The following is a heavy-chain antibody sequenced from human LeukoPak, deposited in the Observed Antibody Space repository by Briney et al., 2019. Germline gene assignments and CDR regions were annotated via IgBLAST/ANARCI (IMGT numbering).Heavy chain of an antibody. D-gene: IGHD4-17*01. CDR3: ARDLFGYGDRLDY. CDR2: ISSSSSYI. Sequence: PGGSLRLSCAASGFTFRSYSMNWVRQAPGKGLEWVSCISSSSSYIYYADSVKGRFTISRDNAKNSLYLQMNSLGAEDTAVYYCARDLFGYGDRLDYWGQGTLVTVSS. V-gene: IGHV3-21*01. CDR1: GFTFRSYS. J-gene: IGHJ4*02.